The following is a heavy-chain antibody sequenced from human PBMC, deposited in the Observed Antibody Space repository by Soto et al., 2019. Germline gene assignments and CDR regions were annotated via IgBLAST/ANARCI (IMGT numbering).Heavy chain of an antibody. CDR3: ARRYGYYFDC. D-gene: IGHD4-17*01. V-gene: IGHV4-39*01. Sequence: PSETLSLTCTVSGGSISSSSYYWGWIRQPPGKGLEWIGSIYYSGSTYYNPSLKSRVTISVDTSKNQFSLKLSSVTAADTAVYYCARRYGYYFDCWGQGTLVTVSS. J-gene: IGHJ4*02. CDR1: GGSISSSSYY. CDR2: IYYSGST.